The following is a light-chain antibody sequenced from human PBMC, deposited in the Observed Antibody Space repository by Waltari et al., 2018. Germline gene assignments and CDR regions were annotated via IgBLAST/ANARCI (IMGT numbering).Light chain of an antibody. CDR3: CSYANNRPRV. J-gene: IGLJ3*02. V-gene: IGLV1-44*01. CDR2: SNS. Sequence: QSVLTQPPSASGTPGQRVTLSCSGSSSTIISNPVQGYQQFPGSAPKLLIYSNSQRPSGVPNRFSGSKSGDTASLTISGVQAEDEADYYCCSYANNRPRVFGGGTKLTVL. CDR1: SSTIISNP.